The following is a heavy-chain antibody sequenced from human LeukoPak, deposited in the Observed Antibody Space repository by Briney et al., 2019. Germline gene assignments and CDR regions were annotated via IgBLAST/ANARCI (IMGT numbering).Heavy chain of an antibody. CDR2: ISYGGSNK. J-gene: IGHJ4*02. CDR3: ARDPGYSSGWYYFDY. CDR1: GFTFSSYA. D-gene: IGHD6-19*01. Sequence: GGSLRLSCAASGFTFSSYAMHWVRQAPGKGLEWVAVISYGGSNKYYADSVKGRFTISRDNSKNTLYLQMNSLRAEDTAVYYCARDPGYSSGWYYFDYWGQGTLVTVSS. V-gene: IGHV3-30*04.